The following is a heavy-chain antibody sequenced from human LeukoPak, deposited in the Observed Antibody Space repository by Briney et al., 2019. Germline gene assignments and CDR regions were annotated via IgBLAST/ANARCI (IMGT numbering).Heavy chain of an antibody. V-gene: IGHV3-21*01. CDR1: GFTFSSYA. D-gene: IGHD1-1*01. CDR3: ARSAQLEIDY. J-gene: IGHJ4*02. CDR2: ISSSSGYI. Sequence: GGSLRLSCAASGFTFSSYAMHWVRQAPGKGLEWVSSISSSSGYIYYVDSVKGRFTISRDNAKNSLYLQMNNLRAEDTAVYYCARSAQLEIDYWGQGTLVTVSS.